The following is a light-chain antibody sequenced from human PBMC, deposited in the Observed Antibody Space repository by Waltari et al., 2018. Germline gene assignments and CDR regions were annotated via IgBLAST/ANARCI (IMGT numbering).Light chain of an antibody. CDR1: SPDTGAGFD. V-gene: IGLV1-40*01. Sequence: QSVLTQPPSVSGAPGQRVTISCTGSSPDTGAGFDVKWYQQLPGTAPKLLISGNSDRPSGVPDRFSASRSGTSASLAITGLQAEDEADYYCQSWDSGLSAFVFGTGTKVTVL. J-gene: IGLJ1*01. CDR3: QSWDSGLSAFV. CDR2: GNS.